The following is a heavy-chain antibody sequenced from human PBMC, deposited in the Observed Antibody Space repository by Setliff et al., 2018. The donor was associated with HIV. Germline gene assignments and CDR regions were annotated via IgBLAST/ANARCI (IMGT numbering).Heavy chain of an antibody. CDR3: ARHHPGGIAAAGLDY. V-gene: IGHV4-34*01. J-gene: IGHJ4*02. D-gene: IGHD6-13*01. Sequence: PSETLSLTCAVYGGSFSGYYWSWIRQPPGKGLEWIGEINHSGSTNYNPSLKSRVTISVDTSKNQFSLKLSSVTAPDTAVYYCARHHPGGIAAAGLDYWGQGTLVTVSS. CDR2: INHSGST. CDR1: GGSFSGYY.